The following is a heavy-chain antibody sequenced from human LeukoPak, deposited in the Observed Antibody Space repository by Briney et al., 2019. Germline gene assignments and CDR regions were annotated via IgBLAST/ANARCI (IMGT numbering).Heavy chain of an antibody. Sequence: SESLSLTCTVSGDSISSSWRSWIRQPPGKRLEWIGSFYDGGSVKYNPSLKSRATILGHMSEIQFSLKLSSVTAADTAVYYCVKYGGGYWGQGTLVTVSS. J-gene: IGHJ4*02. CDR3: VKYGGGY. V-gene: IGHV4-59*03. CDR1: GDSISSSW. D-gene: IGHD3-16*01. CDR2: FYDGGSV.